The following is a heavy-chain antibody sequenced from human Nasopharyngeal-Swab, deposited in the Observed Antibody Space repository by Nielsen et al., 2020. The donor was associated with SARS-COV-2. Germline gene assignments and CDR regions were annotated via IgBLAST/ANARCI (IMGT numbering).Heavy chain of an antibody. Sequence: VRQAPGKGLEWVSYISSSSSYIYYADSVKGRFTISRDNAKNSLYLQMNSLRAEDTAVYYCARTGLGYWGQGTLVTVSS. J-gene: IGHJ4*02. CDR2: ISSSSSYI. CDR3: ARTGLGY. V-gene: IGHV3-21*05. D-gene: IGHD1-14*01.